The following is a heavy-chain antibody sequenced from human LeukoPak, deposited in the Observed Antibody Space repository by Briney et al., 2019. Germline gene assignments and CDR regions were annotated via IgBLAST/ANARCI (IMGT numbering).Heavy chain of an antibody. CDR3: ARVLRPYGSGTNFDY. J-gene: IGHJ4*02. Sequence: APVKVSCKASGYTFTGYYMHWVRQAPGQGLEWMGWINPNSGGTNYAQKFQGRVTMTRDTSINTAYMELSRLRSDDTAVYYCARVLRPYGSGTNFDYWGQGTLVTVSS. V-gene: IGHV1-2*02. CDR1: GYTFTGYY. D-gene: IGHD3-10*01. CDR2: INPNSGGT.